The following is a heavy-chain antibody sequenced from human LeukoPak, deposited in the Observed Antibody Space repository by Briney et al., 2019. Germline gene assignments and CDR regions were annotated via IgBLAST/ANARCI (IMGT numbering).Heavy chain of an antibody. CDR2: ISAYNGNT. Sequence: ASVTVSCKASGYTFTSYGISWVRQAPGQGLEWMGWISAYNGNTNYAQKLQGRVTMTTDTSTSTAYMELRSLRSDDTAVYYCARSNGGNSEGAFDIWGQGTMVTVSS. J-gene: IGHJ3*02. V-gene: IGHV1-18*01. CDR3: ARSNGGNSEGAFDI. D-gene: IGHD4-23*01. CDR1: GYTFTSYG.